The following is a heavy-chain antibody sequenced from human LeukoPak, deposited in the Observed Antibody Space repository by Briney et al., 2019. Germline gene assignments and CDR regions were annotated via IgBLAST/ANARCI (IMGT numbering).Heavy chain of an antibody. CDR2: FDPEDGET. CDR1: GYTLTELS. CDR3: ATEFYDSSGYYNGSDY. D-gene: IGHD3-22*01. V-gene: IGHV1-24*01. J-gene: IGHJ4*02. Sequence: ASVKVSCKVSGYTLTELSMHWVRQAPGKGLEWMGGFDPEDGETIYAQKFQGRVTMTEDTSTDTAYMELSSLRSEDTAVYYCATEFYDSSGYYNGSDYWGQGTLVTVSS.